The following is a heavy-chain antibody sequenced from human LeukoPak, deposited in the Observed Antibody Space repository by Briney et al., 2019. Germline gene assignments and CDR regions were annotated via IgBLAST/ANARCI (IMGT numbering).Heavy chain of an antibody. CDR1: GFTFSSYG. D-gene: IGHD3-10*01. CDR2: IRYDGSNK. CDR3: ARLPGFGESC. Sequence: GGSLRLSCAASGFTFSSYGMHGVRQAPGKGLEWVAFIRYDGSNKYYADSVKGRFTISRDNSKNTLYLQMNSLRAEDTAVYYCARLPGFGESCWGQGTLVTVSS. V-gene: IGHV3-30*02. J-gene: IGHJ4*02.